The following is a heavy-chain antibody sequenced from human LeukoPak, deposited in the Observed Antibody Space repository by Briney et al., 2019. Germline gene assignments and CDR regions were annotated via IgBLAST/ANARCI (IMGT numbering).Heavy chain of an antibody. CDR3: ARIPDTGYYYGMDV. D-gene: IGHD5-18*01. V-gene: IGHV1-69*04. Sequence: SVKVSCKASGGTFSSYAISWVRQAPGQGLEWMGRIIPIFGIANYAQKFQGRVTITADKSTSTAYMELSSLRSEDTAVYYCARIPDTGYYYGMDVWGKGPRSPSP. J-gene: IGHJ6*01. CDR2: IIPIFGIA. CDR1: GGTFSSYA.